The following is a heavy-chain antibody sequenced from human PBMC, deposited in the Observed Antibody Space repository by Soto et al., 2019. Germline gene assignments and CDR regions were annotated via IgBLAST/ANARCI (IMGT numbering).Heavy chain of an antibody. CDR1: GFTFSGSA. CDR3: TRHGSSSWRD. V-gene: IGHV3-73*02. J-gene: IGHJ4*02. Sequence: EVQLVESGGGLVQPGGSLKLSCAASGFTFSGSAMHWVRQASGKGLEWVGRIRSKANSYATAYAASVKGRFTISRDDSKNTAYLQMNSLKTEDTAVYYCTRHGSSSWRDWGQGTLVTVSS. D-gene: IGHD6-13*01. CDR2: IRSKANSYAT.